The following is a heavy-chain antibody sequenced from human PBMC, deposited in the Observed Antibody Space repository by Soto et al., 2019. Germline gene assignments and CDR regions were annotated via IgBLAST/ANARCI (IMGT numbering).Heavy chain of an antibody. CDR1: GGSFSGYY. V-gene: IGHV4-34*01. CDR2: INHSGST. CDR3: ARVPVSVLQPRSRYYYYGMDV. Sequence: KPSETLSLTCAVYGGSFSGYYWSWIRQPPGKGLEWIGEINHSGSTNYNPSLKSRVTISVDTSKNQFSLKRSSVTAADTAVYYCARVPVSVLQPRSRYYYYGMDVWGQGTTVTVSS. D-gene: IGHD1-1*01. J-gene: IGHJ6*02.